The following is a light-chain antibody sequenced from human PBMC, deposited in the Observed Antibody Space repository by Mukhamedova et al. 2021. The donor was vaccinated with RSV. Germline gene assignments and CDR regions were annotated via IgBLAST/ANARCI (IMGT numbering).Light chain of an antibody. V-gene: IGLV3-25*03. Sequence: TARIACSGDALPRQYTYWYQQKPGQAPVLLIYDDTKRPSGIPERFSGSSSGTTDTLTISGVQAEDEADYYCQSSVTSGAFVVFGG. CDR3: QSSVTSGAFVV. CDR1: ALPRQY. CDR2: DDT. J-gene: IGLJ2*01.